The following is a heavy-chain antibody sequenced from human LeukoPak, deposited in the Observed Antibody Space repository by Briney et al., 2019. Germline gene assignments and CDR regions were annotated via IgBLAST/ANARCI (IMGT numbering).Heavy chain of an antibody. Sequence: GESLKISCKGSGYSFTSYWIGWVRQMPGKGLEWMGIIYPGDSDTRYSPSFQGQVTISADKSISTAYLQWSSLKASDTAMYYCARICRGGSCYSDYYYGMDVWGQGPTVTVSS. J-gene: IGHJ6*02. CDR2: IYPGDSDT. CDR3: ARICRGGSCYSDYYYGMDV. D-gene: IGHD2-15*01. CDR1: GYSFTSYW. V-gene: IGHV5-51*01.